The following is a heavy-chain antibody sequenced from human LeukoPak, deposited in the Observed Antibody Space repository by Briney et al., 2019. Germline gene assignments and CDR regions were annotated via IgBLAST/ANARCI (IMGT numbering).Heavy chain of an antibody. J-gene: IGHJ4*02. CDR1: GYTFTGYY. D-gene: IGHD6-19*01. CDR3: ARAQRHSSGQRDGHLALGY. Sequence: ASVKVSCKASGYTFTGYYMRWVRQAPGQGLEWMGWINPNSGGTNYAQKFQGRVTMTRDTSISTAYMELSRLRSDDTAVYYCARAQRHSSGQRDGHLALGYWGQGTLVTVSS. CDR2: INPNSGGT. V-gene: IGHV1-2*02.